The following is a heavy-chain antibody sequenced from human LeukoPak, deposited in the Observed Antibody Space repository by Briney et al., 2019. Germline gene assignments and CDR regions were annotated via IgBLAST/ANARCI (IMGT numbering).Heavy chain of an antibody. CDR2: ISYDGSNK. D-gene: IGHD3/OR15-3a*01. Sequence: GGSLRLSCAASGFTFSSYAMHWVRQAPGKGLEWVAVISYDGSNKYYADSVKGRFTISRDTAKNSLYLQMNSLRAEDTAVYFCARDKDWAFDYWGQGTLVTVSS. V-gene: IGHV3-30-3*01. CDR3: ARDKDWAFDY. J-gene: IGHJ4*02. CDR1: GFTFSSYA.